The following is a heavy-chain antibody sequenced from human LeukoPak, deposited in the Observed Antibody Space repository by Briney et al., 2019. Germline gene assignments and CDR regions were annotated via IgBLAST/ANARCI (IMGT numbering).Heavy chain of an antibody. V-gene: IGHV4-61*02. CDR2: ISTSGST. Sequence: PSQTLSLTCTVSGGSINSGSYYWSWIRQPAGKGLEWIGRISTSGSTNYNPSLKSRVTISLDKSKNQVSLKLNSVTAADTAVYYCARALGAFDIWGQGTMVTVSS. J-gene: IGHJ3*02. CDR1: GGSINSGSYY. CDR3: ARALGAFDI.